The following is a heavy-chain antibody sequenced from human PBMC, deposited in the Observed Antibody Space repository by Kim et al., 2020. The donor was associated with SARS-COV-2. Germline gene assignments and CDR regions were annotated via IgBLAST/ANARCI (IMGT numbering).Heavy chain of an antibody. Sequence: GGSLRLSCAASGFSFNTYSMVWVRQAPGKGLEWLSYISSSSNTAYYADSVEGRFTISRDNAKNSLYLQMNSLRDEDTALYYCARDFGFCSGATCPTPPRFDYWGQGTRVTVSS. J-gene: IGHJ4*02. CDR2: ISSSSNTA. D-gene: IGHD2-15*01. CDR3: ARDFGFCSGATCPTPPRFDY. CDR1: GFSFNTYS. V-gene: IGHV3-48*02.